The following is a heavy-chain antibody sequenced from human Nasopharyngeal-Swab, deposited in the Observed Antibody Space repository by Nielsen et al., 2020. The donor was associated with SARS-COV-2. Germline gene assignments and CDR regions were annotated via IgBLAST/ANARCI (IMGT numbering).Heavy chain of an antibody. Sequence: WIRQPPGKGLEWIGYIYYSGSTYYNPSLKSRVTISVDTSKNQFSLKLSSVTAADTAVYYCARVGAYYYDSSSQKHWYFDLWGRGTLVTVSS. CDR3: ARVGAYYYDSSSQKHWYFDL. CDR2: IYYSGST. D-gene: IGHD3-22*01. V-gene: IGHV4-30-4*01. J-gene: IGHJ2*01.